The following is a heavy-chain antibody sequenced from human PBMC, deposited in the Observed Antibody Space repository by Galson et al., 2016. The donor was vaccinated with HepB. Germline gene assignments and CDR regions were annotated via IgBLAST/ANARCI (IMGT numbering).Heavy chain of an antibody. Sequence: SVKVSCKASGYTFPGYYIHWVQQAPGQALEWMGRINPNSGGTNYAQKFQGRVTMTRDTSITTTYMELSSLRSDDTAMYYCARDRIRGHTSGYGVPEYWGQGTLVTVSS. CDR2: INPNSGGT. CDR3: ARDRIRGHTSGYGVPEY. D-gene: IGHD5-18*01. V-gene: IGHV1-2*06. CDR1: GYTFPGYY. J-gene: IGHJ4*02.